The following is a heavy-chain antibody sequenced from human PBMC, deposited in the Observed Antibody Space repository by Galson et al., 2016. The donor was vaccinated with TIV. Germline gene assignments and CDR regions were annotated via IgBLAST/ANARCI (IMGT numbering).Heavy chain of an antibody. Sequence: SLRLSCAASGFTFRIYGMSWVRQAPGKGLEWVSGMSGRDGKTYYADSVKGRFTISRDNSKNTLSLRMNSLRAEDTAIYYCAKDGAYDFGFFDLWGRGTLVTVSS. D-gene: IGHD5-12*01. J-gene: IGHJ2*01. V-gene: IGHV3-23*01. CDR2: MSGRDGKT. CDR1: GFTFRIYG. CDR3: AKDGAYDFGFFDL.